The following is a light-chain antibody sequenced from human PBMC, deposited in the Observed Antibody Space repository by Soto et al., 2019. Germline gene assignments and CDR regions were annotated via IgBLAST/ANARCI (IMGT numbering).Light chain of an antibody. V-gene: IGLV1-44*01. CDR3: AAWDDSLNGL. CDR1: SSNIGSNT. Sequence: QSVLTQPPSASGTPGQRVTISCSGSSSNIGSNTVNWYQQHPGTAPKLLIYSNNQRPSGVPDRFSGSKSGTSASLAISGLQSEDEADYYCAAWDDSLNGLFGGGTKLTVL. CDR2: SNN. J-gene: IGLJ2*01.